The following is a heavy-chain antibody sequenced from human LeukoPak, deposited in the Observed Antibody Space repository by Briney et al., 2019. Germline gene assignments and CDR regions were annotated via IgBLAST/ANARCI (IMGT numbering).Heavy chain of an antibody. V-gene: IGHV4-59*01. D-gene: IGHD6-19*01. CDR2: IYYSGST. J-gene: IGHJ4*02. CDR3: ARGRAVAGTDY. CDR1: GGSISSYY. Sequence: SETLSLTCTVSGGSISSYYWSWIRQPPGKGLEWIGYIYYSGSTNYNPSLKSRVTISVDTSKNQFSLELSSVTAADTTVYYCARGRAVAGTDYWGQGTLVTVSS.